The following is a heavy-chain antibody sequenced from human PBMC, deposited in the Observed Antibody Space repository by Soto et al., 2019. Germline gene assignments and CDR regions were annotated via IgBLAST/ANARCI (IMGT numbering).Heavy chain of an antibody. Sequence: GGSLRLSCAASGFTFSSYSMNWVRQAPGKGLEWVSYISSSSSTIYYSDSVKGRFTISRDNSKNTLNLQMSSLRADDTAVYYCAGGREYLVRESQYFDYWGQGTLVTVSS. V-gene: IGHV3-48*01. CDR1: GFTFSSYS. CDR2: ISSSSSTI. D-gene: IGHD2-2*01. CDR3: AGGREYLVRESQYFDY. J-gene: IGHJ4*02.